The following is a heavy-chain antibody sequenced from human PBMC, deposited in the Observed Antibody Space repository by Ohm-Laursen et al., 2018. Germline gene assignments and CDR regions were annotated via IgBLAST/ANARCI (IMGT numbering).Heavy chain of an antibody. CDR3: ARHPDYRSDRWFDP. J-gene: IGHJ5*02. CDR2: IYYSGST. V-gene: IGHV4-61*08. CDR1: GGSISSGGYY. D-gene: IGHD6-25*01. Sequence: TLSLTCTVSGGSISSGGYYWSWIRQHPGKGLEWIGYIYYSGSTNYNPSLKSRVAISVDTSKNQFFLKLSSVTAADTAVYYCARHPDYRSDRWFDPWGQGTLVSVSS.